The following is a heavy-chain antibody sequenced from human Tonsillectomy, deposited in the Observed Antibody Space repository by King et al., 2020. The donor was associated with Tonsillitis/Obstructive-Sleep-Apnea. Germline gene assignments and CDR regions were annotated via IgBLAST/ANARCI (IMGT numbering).Heavy chain of an antibody. J-gene: IGHJ4*02. D-gene: IGHD3-22*01. V-gene: IGHV3-7*03. Sequence: VQLVESGGGLVQPGGSLRLSCAASGFIFSSYWMSWVRQAPGKGREWVANIKQDGSEQYYVDSVKGRFTISRDNAKNSLYLQMNSLRAEDTAVYYCARGPSDSSGYYYVFWGQGTLVTVSS. CDR2: IKQDGSEQ. CDR3: ARGPSDSSGYYYVF. CDR1: GFIFSSYW.